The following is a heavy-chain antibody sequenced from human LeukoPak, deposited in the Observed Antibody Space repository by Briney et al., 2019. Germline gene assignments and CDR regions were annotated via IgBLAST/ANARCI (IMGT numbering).Heavy chain of an antibody. CDR2: MYYTGSF. V-gene: IGHV4-59*08. J-gene: IGHJ6*03. D-gene: IGHD2-21*02. CDR3: ARVSCGGDCRGHYYHYYMDV. Sequence: SETLSLTCNVSGGSIRGYYWAWIRQPPGKGLECIGYMYYTGSFNYNPSLESRVTMSVDTSKNLFSLGLNSVTAADTAVYYCARVSCGGDCRGHYYHYYMDVWGKGTTVTISS. CDR1: GGSIRGYY.